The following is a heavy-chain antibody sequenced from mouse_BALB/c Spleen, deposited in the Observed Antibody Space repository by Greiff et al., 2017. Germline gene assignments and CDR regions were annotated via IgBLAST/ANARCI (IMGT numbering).Heavy chain of an antibody. V-gene: IGHV1-14*01. Sequence: VQLKQSGPELVKPGASVKMSCKASGYTFTSYVMHWVKQKPGQGLEWIGYINPYNDGTKYNEKFKGKATLTSDKSSSTAYMELSSLTSEDSAVYYCARESARATYAMDYWGQGTSVIVSS. D-gene: IGHD3-1*01. CDR3: ARESARATYAMDY. J-gene: IGHJ4*01. CDR2: INPYNDGT. CDR1: GYTFTSYV.